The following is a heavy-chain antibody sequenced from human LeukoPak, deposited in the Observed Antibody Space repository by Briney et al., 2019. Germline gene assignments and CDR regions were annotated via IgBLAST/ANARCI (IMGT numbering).Heavy chain of an antibody. CDR2: INHSGST. V-gene: IGHV4-34*01. CDR1: GGSSSGYY. J-gene: IGHJ4*02. D-gene: IGHD6-13*01. CDR3: ARGTTKLTAAAGTHFDY. Sequence: PSETLSLTCAVYGGSSSGYYWSWIRQPPGKGLEWIGEINHSGSTNYNPSLKSRVTISVDTSKNQFSLKLSSVTAADTAVYYCARGTTKLTAAAGTHFDYWGQGTLVTVSS.